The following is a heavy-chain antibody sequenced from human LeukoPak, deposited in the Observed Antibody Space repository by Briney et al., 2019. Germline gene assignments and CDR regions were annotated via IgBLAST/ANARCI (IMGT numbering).Heavy chain of an antibody. V-gene: IGHV3-48*02. CDR1: GFTFSSYS. D-gene: IGHD2-15*01. CDR3: AREGSCSGGSCYFAKGGFYYGMDV. CDR2: ISSSSSTI. J-gene: IGHJ6*02. Sequence: KAGGSLRLSCAASGFTFSSYSMNWVRQAPGKGLEWVSYISSSSSTIYYADSVKGRFTISRDNAKNSLYLQMNSLRDEDTAVYYCAREGSCSGGSCYFAKGGFYYGMDVWGQGTTVTVSS.